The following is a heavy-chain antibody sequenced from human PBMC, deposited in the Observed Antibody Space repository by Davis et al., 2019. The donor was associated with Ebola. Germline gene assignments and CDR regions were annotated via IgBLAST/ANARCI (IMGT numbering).Heavy chain of an antibody. Sequence: SVKVSRKASGFSSTGAAMQWLRQARGQRLEWIGGTVVRRGNPNFAQKFQERVTITRDMSTSTAYMALSSLRSEDTAVYYCAAGIVWQQRGPTNYYGMDVWGQVTTVTVS. CDR1: GFSSTGAA. V-gene: IGHV1-58*02. D-gene: IGHD5/OR15-5a*01. CDR2: TVVRRGNP. J-gene: IGHJ6*02. CDR3: AAGIVWQQRGPTNYYGMDV.